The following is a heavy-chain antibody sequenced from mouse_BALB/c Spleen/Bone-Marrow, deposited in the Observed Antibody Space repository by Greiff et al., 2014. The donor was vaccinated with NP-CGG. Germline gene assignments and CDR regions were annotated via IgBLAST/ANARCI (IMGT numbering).Heavy chain of an antibody. CDR3: AISIEYRPLDY. CDR1: GYSFTGYN. Sequence: EVQLQQSGPELEKPGASVKISCEASGYSFTGYNMNWVKQNNGKSLEWIGNIDPSYGGISYNQKFKGKATLTVDKSSNTAYMQLKSLTSEDSAFYYCAISIEYRPLDYWGQGTLVTVSA. J-gene: IGHJ3*01. CDR2: IDPSYGGI. D-gene: IGHD2-14*01. V-gene: IGHV1-39*01.